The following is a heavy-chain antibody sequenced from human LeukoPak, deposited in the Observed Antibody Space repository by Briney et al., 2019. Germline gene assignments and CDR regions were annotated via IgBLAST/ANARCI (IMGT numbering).Heavy chain of an antibody. Sequence: GESLKISCKGSGYSFTSYWIGWVRQMPGKGLEWMGIIYPGDSDTRYSPSFQGQVTISADKSISTAYRQRSSLKASDTAMYYCARLPTTVVTGPFDYWGQGTLVTVSS. V-gene: IGHV5-51*01. CDR2: IYPGDSDT. J-gene: IGHJ4*02. CDR1: GYSFTSYW. D-gene: IGHD4-23*01. CDR3: ARLPTTVVTGPFDY.